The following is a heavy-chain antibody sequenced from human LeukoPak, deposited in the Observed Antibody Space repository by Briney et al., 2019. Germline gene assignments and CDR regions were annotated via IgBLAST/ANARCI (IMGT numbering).Heavy chain of an antibody. CDR3: VGYCSTTSCYGVDY. V-gene: IGHV3-48*01. CDR2: ISSSSSAI. Sequence: GGSLRLSCAASGVTFSSYSMNWVRQAPGKGLEWVSYISSSSSAIYYADSVKGRFTISRDNAKNSLYLQMNSLRAEDTAVYYCVGYCSTTSCYGVDYWGQGTLVTVSS. CDR1: GVTFSSYS. D-gene: IGHD2-2*01. J-gene: IGHJ4*02.